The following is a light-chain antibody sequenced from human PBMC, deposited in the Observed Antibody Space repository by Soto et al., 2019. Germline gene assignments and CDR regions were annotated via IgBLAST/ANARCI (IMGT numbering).Light chain of an antibody. V-gene: IGKV3D-15*01. J-gene: IGKJ5*01. CDR1: QNVSSN. CDR2: GAS. Sequence: MARFPSTLSVXPXXXXXLXXXASQNVSSNLAWYQQKPGQAPRLLIYGASTRATGIPDRFSGSGSGTDFTLTISSLEPEDFAVYYCQQYHSSPATFGQGTRLEIK. CDR3: QQYHSSPAT.